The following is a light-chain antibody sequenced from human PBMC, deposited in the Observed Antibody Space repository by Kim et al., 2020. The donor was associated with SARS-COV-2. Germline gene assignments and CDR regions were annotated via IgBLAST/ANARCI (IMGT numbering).Light chain of an antibody. CDR1: QDLRSY. CDR2: GAS. Sequence: EIVLTQSPATLSLSPGERATLSCRASQDLRSYLAWYQQKPGQPPRLLIYGASIRATGIPARCSASGFTTDFTLTITSLEPEDFAVYYCQQRSNWPPITFGQGTRLEIK. CDR3: QQRSNWPPIT. V-gene: IGKV3-11*01. J-gene: IGKJ5*01.